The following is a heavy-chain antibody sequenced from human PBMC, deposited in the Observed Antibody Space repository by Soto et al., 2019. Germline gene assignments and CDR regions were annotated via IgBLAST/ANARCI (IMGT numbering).Heavy chain of an antibody. D-gene: IGHD6-6*01. CDR1: GGTFSSYA. CDR3: AREVAARPPYYYGMDV. CDR2: IIPIFGTA. V-gene: IGHV1-69*13. Sequence: SVKVSCKASGGTFSSYAISWVRQAPGQGLEWMGGIIPIFGTANYAQKFQGRVTITADESTSTAYMELSSLRSEDTAVYYCAREVAARPPYYYGMDVWGQWTTVTVSS. J-gene: IGHJ6*02.